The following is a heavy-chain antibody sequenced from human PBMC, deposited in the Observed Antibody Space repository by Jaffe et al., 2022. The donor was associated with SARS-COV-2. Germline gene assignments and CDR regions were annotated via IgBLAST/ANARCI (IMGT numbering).Heavy chain of an antibody. J-gene: IGHJ4*02. D-gene: IGHD3-22*01. CDR2: ISYDGSNK. CDR3: VVWDHDTYYYDSSGYSLDY. V-gene: IGHV3-30-3*01. CDR1: GFTFSSYA. Sequence: QVQLVESGGGVVQPGRSLRLSCAASGFTFSSYAMHWVRQAPGKGLEWVAVISYDGSNKYYADSVKGRFTISRDNSKNTLYLQMNSLRAEDTAVYYCVVWDHDTYYYDSSGYSLDYWGQGTLVTVSS.